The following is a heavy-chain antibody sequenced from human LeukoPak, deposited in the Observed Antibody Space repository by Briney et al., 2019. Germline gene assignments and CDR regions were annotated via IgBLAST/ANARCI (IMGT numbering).Heavy chain of an antibody. V-gene: IGHV3-23*01. CDR2: ISGSGGST. CDR3: AKDPHTVYYYDSSKRSWFDY. Sequence: GGSLRLSCAASGFTFSSYAMSWVRQAPGKGLEWVSAISGSGGSTYYADSVKGRFTISRDNSKNTLYLQMNSLRAEDTAVYYCAKDPHTVYYYDSSKRSWFDYWGQGTLVTVSS. D-gene: IGHD3-22*01. CDR1: GFTFSSYA. J-gene: IGHJ4*02.